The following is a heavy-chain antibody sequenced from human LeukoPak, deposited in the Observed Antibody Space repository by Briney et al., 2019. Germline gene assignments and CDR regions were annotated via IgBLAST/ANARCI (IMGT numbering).Heavy chain of an antibody. J-gene: IGHJ3*02. CDR3: ARAKGDGDDDAFDI. V-gene: IGHV4-59*01. Sequence: SETQSLTCTVSGGSISSYYWSWIRQPPGKGLEWIGYIYYSGSTNYNPSLKSRVTISVDTSKNQFSLKLSSVTAADTAVYYCARAKGDGDDDAFDIWGQGTMVTVSS. CDR1: GGSISSYY. CDR2: IYYSGST. D-gene: IGHD4-17*01.